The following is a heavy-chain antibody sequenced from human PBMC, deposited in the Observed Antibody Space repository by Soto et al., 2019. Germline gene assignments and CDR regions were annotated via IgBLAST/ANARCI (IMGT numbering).Heavy chain of an antibody. CDR2: IDPIDSKT. J-gene: IGHJ6*02. V-gene: IGHV5-10-1*01. Sequence: PWESLKISCKGSGYNFDTYWINWVRQTPGKGLEWMGRIDPIDSKTKYSPSLEGHITISVDKSISTTYLQWSSLKASDTAIYYCARRIAAAGGYYYYAFDVWGQGTAVTVSS. CDR1: GYNFDTYW. CDR3: ARRIAAAGGYYYYAFDV. D-gene: IGHD6-13*01.